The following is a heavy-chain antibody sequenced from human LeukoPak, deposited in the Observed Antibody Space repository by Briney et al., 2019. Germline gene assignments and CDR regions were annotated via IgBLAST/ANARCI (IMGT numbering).Heavy chain of an antibody. Sequence: SETLSLTCTVSGGSISSSNYYWGWIRQPPGKGLEWIGSIYYSGSTYYNPSLKSRVTISVDTSKNQFSLKLSSVTAADTAVYYCARQKSDYGDYLRWFDPWGQGTLVTVSS. CDR2: IYYSGST. J-gene: IGHJ5*02. D-gene: IGHD4-17*01. CDR1: GGSISSSNYY. V-gene: IGHV4-39*01. CDR3: ARQKSDYGDYLRWFDP.